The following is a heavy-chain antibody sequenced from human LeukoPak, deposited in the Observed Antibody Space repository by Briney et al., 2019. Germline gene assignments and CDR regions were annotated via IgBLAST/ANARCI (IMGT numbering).Heavy chain of an antibody. D-gene: IGHD6-13*01. V-gene: IGHV3-23*01. CDR2: ISGSGGST. CDR3: AKDVSLGYSSSWYGPSYFDY. CDR1: GFTFSSYA. Sequence: GGSLRLSCAASGFTFSSYAMSWVRQAPGKGLERVSAISGSGGSTCYADSVKGRFTISRDNSKNTLYLQMNSLRAEDTAVYYCAKDVSLGYSSSWYGPSYFDYWGQGTLVTVSS. J-gene: IGHJ4*02.